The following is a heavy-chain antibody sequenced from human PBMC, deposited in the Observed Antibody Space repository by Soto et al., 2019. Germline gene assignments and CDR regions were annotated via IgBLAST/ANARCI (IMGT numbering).Heavy chain of an antibody. CDR3: ARSSSFHPVVPAAPPGYYYYMDV. J-gene: IGHJ6*03. D-gene: IGHD2-2*01. CDR1: GGSISSSNW. V-gene: IGHV4-4*02. Sequence: TSETLSLTCAVSGGSISSSNWWSWVRQPPGKGLEWIGGIYHSGSTNYNPSLKSRVTISVDKSKNQFSLKLSSVTAADTAVYYCARSSSFHPVVPAAPPGYYYYMDVWGKGTTVTVSS. CDR2: IYHSGST.